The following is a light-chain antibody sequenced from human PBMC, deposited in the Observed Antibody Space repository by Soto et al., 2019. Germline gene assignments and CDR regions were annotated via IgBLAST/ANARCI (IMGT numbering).Light chain of an antibody. V-gene: IGKV3-15*01. Sequence: IMSQSLVTLSLSPGERATPSCTTHRSVGSYLAWYQQKPGQAPRLLIYGASTRATDISSRFSGSGSGTEFTLTISSLQSEDLAVYYCQEYCPWPSWTFGQGTKVDI. CDR1: RSVGSY. J-gene: IGKJ1*01. CDR2: GAS. CDR3: QEYCPWPSWT.